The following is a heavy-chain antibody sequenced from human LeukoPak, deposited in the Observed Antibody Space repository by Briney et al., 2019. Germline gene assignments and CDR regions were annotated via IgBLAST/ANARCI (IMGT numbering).Heavy chain of an antibody. Sequence: QSGRSLRLSCAASGFTFSSYTMHWVRQAPGKGLEWVAVISYDGSNKYYADSVKGRFTISRDNSKNTLYLQMNSLRSEDTAVYYCARGPSITMVRGGQWYYYMDVWGKGTTVTISS. CDR2: ISYDGSNK. V-gene: IGHV3-30*04. J-gene: IGHJ6*03. CDR1: GFTFSSYT. CDR3: ARGPSITMVRGGQWYYYMDV. D-gene: IGHD3-10*01.